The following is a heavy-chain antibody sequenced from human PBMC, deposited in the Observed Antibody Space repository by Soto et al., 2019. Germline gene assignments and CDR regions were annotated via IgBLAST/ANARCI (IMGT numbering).Heavy chain of an antibody. CDR3: ARIAAAGFDY. D-gene: IGHD6-13*01. CDR2: IYYSGST. CDR1: GGSISSSSYY. Sequence: SETLSLTCTVSGGSISSSSYYWGWIRQPPGKGLEWIGSIYYSGSTYYNPSLKSRVTISVDTSKNQFSLKLSSVTAADTAVYYCARIAAAGFDYWGQGTLVTSPQ. J-gene: IGHJ4*02. V-gene: IGHV4-39*01.